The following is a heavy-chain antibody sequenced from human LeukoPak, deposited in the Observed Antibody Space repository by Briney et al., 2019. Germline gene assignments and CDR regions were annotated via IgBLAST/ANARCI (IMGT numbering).Heavy chain of an antibody. CDR1: GYTFTSYG. V-gene: IGHV1-18*01. Sequence: GASVKVSCKASGYTFTSYGISWVRHAPGQGLEWMGWISAYNGNTNYAQKLQGRVTMTTDTSTSTAYMELRSLRSDDTAVYYCARDLLHYEDLEWLLFGYWGQGTLVTVSS. CDR2: ISAYNGNT. CDR3: ARDLLHYEDLEWLLFGY. D-gene: IGHD3-3*01. J-gene: IGHJ4*02.